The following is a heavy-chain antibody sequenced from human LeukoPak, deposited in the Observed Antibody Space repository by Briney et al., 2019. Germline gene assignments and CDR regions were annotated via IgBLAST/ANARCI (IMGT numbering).Heavy chain of an antibody. CDR3: VRAFGGNSDY. D-gene: IGHD2-21*01. CDR1: IGSFSGYY. Sequence: NPSETLSLTCAVYIGSFSGYYWSWIRQPPGKGLEWIGGINHSGSTNYNPSLKSRVTISVDTSKNQFSLKLSSVTAADTAVYYCVRAFGGNSDYWGQGTLVTVSS. J-gene: IGHJ4*02. CDR2: INHSGST. V-gene: IGHV4-34*01.